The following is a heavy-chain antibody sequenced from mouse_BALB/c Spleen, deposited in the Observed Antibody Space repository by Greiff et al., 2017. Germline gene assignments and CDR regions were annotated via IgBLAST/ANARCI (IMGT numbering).Heavy chain of an antibody. J-gene: IGHJ1*01. CDR1: GFTFSSYG. Sequence: EVKVEESGGGLVQPGGSLKLSCAASGFTFSSYGMSWVRQTPDKRLELVATINSNGGRTYYPDSVKGRFTISRDNAKNTLYLQMSSLKSEDTAMYYCAKEITAAQRHWYFDVWGEGTTVTVSS. CDR3: AKEITAAQRHWYFDV. CDR2: INSNGGRT. V-gene: IGHV5-6-3*01. D-gene: IGHD1-2*01.